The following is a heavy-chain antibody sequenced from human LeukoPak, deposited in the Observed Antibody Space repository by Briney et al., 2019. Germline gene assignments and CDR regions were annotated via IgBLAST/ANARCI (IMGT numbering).Heavy chain of an antibody. D-gene: IGHD2-2*01. Sequence: SSETLSLTCSVSGGSISSYYWSWIRQPPGEGLEWIGYIYYSGSTSYNPSLKSRVTISVDTSKNQFSLKLSSVTAADTAVYYCARLHIVVVPAANRDIWGQGTMVTVSS. J-gene: IGHJ3*02. CDR1: GGSISSYY. V-gene: IGHV4-59*12. CDR3: ARLHIVVVPAANRDI. CDR2: IYYSGST.